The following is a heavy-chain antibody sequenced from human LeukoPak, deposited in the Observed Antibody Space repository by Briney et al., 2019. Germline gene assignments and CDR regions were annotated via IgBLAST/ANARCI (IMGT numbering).Heavy chain of an antibody. Sequence: PGGPLRLSCAASGFTFSSYAMSWVCQAPGKRLEWVSAISGSGGSTYYADSVKGRFTISRDNSKNTLYLQMNSLRAEDTAVYYCAKEWYYYDSSGHFDYWGQGTLVSVSS. J-gene: IGHJ4*02. CDR2: ISGSGGST. V-gene: IGHV3-23*01. D-gene: IGHD3-22*01. CDR3: AKEWYYYDSSGHFDY. CDR1: GFTFSSYA.